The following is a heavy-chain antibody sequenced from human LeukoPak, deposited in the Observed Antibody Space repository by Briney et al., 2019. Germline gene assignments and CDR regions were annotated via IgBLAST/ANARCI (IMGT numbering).Heavy chain of an antibody. Sequence: GGSLRLSCAASGFTFSSYGMHWVRQAPGKGPEWVAFIRYDGSNKYYADSVKGRFTISRDNSKNTLYLQMNSLRAEDTAVYYCAKDSVRYYYYYYMDVWGKGTTVTVSS. CDR1: GFTFSSYG. CDR2: IRYDGSNK. J-gene: IGHJ6*03. D-gene: IGHD1-1*01. V-gene: IGHV3-30*02. CDR3: AKDSVRYYYYYYMDV.